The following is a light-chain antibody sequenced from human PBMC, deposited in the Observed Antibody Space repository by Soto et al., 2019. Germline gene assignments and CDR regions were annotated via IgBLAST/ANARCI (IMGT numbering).Light chain of an antibody. Sequence: EIVMTQSPATLSVSPGERATLSCTASQSVTTNLAWYQQKPGQAPRLLIYGASTRATGVPARFSGSGSGTEFTLTISSLQSEDFAVYYCQQYNNWPRTFGQRTKVEIK. V-gene: IGKV3-15*01. CDR2: GAS. CDR1: QSVTTN. J-gene: IGKJ1*01. CDR3: QQYNNWPRT.